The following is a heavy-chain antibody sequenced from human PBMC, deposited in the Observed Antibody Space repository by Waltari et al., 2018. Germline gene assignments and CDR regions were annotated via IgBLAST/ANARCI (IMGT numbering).Heavy chain of an antibody. CDR3: ALVPANYYYYYMDV. CDR2: ISAYNGNT. CDR1: GYTFTSYG. J-gene: IGHJ6*03. Sequence: QVQLVQSGAEVKKPGASVKVSCKASGYTFTSYGIIWVRQAPGQGLERMGWISAYNGNTNYAQKLQGRGTMTTDTSTSTAYMERRSLRSDDTAVYYCALVPANYYYYYMDVWGKGTTVTVSS. D-gene: IGHD2-2*01. V-gene: IGHV1-18*04.